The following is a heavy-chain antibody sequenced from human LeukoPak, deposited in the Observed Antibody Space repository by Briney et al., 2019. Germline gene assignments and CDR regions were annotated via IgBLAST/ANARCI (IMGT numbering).Heavy chain of an antibody. CDR2: ISAYNGST. CDR3: ARDEDTYYYYYGMDV. Sequence: ASVKVSCKASGYTFTSYGISWVRQAPGQGLEWMGWISAYNGSTNYAQKLQGKVTMTTDTSTSTAYMELRSLRSDDTAVYYCARDEDTYYYYYGMDVWGQGTTVTVSS. J-gene: IGHJ6*02. V-gene: IGHV1-18*01. CDR1: GYTFTSYG.